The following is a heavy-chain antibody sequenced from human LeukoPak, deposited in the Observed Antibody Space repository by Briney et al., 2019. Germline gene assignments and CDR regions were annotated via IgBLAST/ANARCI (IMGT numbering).Heavy chain of an antibody. Sequence: SETLFLTCTVSGGSISSYYWSWIRQPPGKGLEWIGYIYTSGSTNYNPSLKSRVTISVDTSKNQFSLKLSSVTAADTAVYYCARSWSYYYDTKYPEKLPNWFDPWGQGTLVTVSS. V-gene: IGHV4-4*09. CDR2: IYTSGST. D-gene: IGHD3-22*01. J-gene: IGHJ5*02. CDR3: ARSWSYYYDTKYPEKLPNWFDP. CDR1: GGSISSYY.